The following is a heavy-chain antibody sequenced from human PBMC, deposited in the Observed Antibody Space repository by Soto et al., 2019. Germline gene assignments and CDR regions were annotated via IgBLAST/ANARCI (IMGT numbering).Heavy chain of an antibody. CDR1: GFTFSSYW. J-gene: IGHJ5*02. CDR3: ARDFDSSSWYGGFDP. Sequence: GGSLRLSCAASGFTFSSYWMSWVRQAPGKGLEWVANIKQDGSEKYYVDSVKGRFTISRDNAKNSLYLQMNSLRAEDTAVYYCARDFDSSSWYGGFDPWGQGTLVTVSS. D-gene: IGHD6-13*01. CDR2: IKQDGSEK. V-gene: IGHV3-7*05.